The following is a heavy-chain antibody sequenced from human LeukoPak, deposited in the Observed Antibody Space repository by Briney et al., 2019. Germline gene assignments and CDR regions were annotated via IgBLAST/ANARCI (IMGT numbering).Heavy chain of an antibody. CDR1: GYSFTNYW. V-gene: IGHV5-51*01. Sequence: GESLKISCKGSGYSFTNYWIGWVRQMPGKGLEWMGIIYPGDSDTKYSPSFQGQVTISADRSISTAYLQWSSLKASDTAMYYCATRIVGTTTPSYFDYWGQGTLVTVSS. J-gene: IGHJ4*02. D-gene: IGHD1-26*01. CDR2: IYPGDSDT. CDR3: ATRIVGTTTPSYFDY.